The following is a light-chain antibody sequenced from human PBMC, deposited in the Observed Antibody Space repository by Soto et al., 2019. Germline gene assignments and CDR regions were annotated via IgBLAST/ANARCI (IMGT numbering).Light chain of an antibody. V-gene: IGKV4-1*01. J-gene: IGKJ4*01. Sequence: DIVMTQSPDSLAVSLGERATINCNSSQRVLYSSNNNNYLAWYQQKPGQAPRLLIYDASSRATGIPDRFSGGGSGTDFTLTISRLEPEDFAVYYCQQFSSYPLTFGGGTKVDI. CDR1: QRVLYSSNNNNY. CDR2: DAS. CDR3: QQFSSYPLT.